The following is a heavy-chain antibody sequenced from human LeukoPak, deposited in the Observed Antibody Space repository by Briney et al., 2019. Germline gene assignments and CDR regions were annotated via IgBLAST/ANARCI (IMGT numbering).Heavy chain of an antibody. D-gene: IGHD2-15*01. CDR2: ISGSGGST. J-gene: IGHJ4*02. Sequence: GGSLRLSCAASGFTFSSYWMSWVRQAPGKGLEWVSAISGSGGSTYYADSVKGRFTISRDSSKNTLFLQMNSLRVEDTAIYYCANDEGCSGDNCYSGSQLIGHWGQGTLVTVSS. CDR3: ANDEGCSGDNCYSGSQLIGH. CDR1: GFTFSSYW. V-gene: IGHV3-23*01.